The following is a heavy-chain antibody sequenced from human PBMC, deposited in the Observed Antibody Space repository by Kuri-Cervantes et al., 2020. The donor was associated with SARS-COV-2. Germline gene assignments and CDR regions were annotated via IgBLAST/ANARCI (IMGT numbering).Heavy chain of an antibody. D-gene: IGHD2-2*01. Sequence: GGSLRLSCAASGFIFSSHSMNWVRQAPGKGLEWVANIKQDGSEKYYVDSVKGRFTISRDNAKNSLYLQMNSLRAEDTAVYYCARDILVPGHNWFDPWGQGTLVTVSS. CDR2: IKQDGSEK. CDR3: ARDILVPGHNWFDP. J-gene: IGHJ5*02. CDR1: GFIFSSHS. V-gene: IGHV3-7*01.